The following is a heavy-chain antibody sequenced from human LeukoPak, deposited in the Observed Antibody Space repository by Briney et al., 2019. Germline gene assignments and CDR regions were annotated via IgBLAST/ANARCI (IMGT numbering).Heavy chain of an antibody. J-gene: IGHJ5*02. Sequence: PSETLSLTCAVYGGSFSGYYWSWIRQPPGKGPEWIGEINHSGSTNYNPSLKSRVTISVDTSKNQFSLKLSSVTAADTAVYYCARGVPAAIFRYNWFDPWGQETLVTVSS. CDR3: ARGVPAAIFRYNWFDP. D-gene: IGHD2-2*01. CDR1: GGSFSGYY. V-gene: IGHV4-34*01. CDR2: INHSGST.